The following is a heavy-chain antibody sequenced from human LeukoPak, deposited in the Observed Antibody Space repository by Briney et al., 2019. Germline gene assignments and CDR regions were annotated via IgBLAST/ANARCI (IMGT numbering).Heavy chain of an antibody. CDR3: ASGGLGYCSSTSCDIGY. V-gene: IGHV3-21*01. CDR1: GFTFSSYS. CDR2: ISSSSSYI. J-gene: IGHJ4*02. D-gene: IGHD2-2*02. Sequence: GGSLRLSCAASGFTFSSYSMNWVRQAPGKGLEWVSSISSSSSYIYYADSVKGRFTISRDNAKNSLYLQMNSLRAEDTAVYYCASGGLGYCSSTSCDIGYWGQGTLVTVSS.